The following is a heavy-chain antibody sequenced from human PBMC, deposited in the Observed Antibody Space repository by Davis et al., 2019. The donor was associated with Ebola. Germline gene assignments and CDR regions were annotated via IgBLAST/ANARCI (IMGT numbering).Heavy chain of an antibody. CDR2: IYYSGST. V-gene: IGHV4-39*07. J-gene: IGHJ6*02. CDR3: ARDRGYGMDV. Sequence: SETLSLTCTVPGGSISSSSYYWGWIRQPPGKGLEWIGSIYYSGSTYYNPSLKSRVTISVDTSKNQFSLKLSSVTAADTAVYYCARDRGYGMDVWGQGTTVTVSS. CDR1: GGSISSSSYY. D-gene: IGHD3-10*01.